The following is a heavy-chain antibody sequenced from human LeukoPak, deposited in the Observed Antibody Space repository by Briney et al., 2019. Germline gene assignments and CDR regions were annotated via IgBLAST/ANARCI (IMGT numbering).Heavy chain of an antibody. Sequence: GGSLRLSCAASGFTVSSNYMSWVRQAPGKGLEWVSVIYSGGSTYYADSVKGRFTISRDNSKNTLYLQMNSLRAEDTAVYYCARATVTMIVVVFDYWGQGTLVTVSS. J-gene: IGHJ4*02. CDR1: GFTVSSNY. D-gene: IGHD3-22*01. CDR2: IYSGGST. CDR3: ARATVTMIVVVFDY. V-gene: IGHV3-53*01.